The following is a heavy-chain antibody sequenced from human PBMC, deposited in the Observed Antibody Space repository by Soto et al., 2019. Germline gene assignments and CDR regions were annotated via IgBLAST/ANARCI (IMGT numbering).Heavy chain of an antibody. J-gene: IGHJ1*01. CDR2: INWNSGSI. Sequence: PGGSLRLSCAASGFTFDDYAIHWVRQVPGKGLEGVSGINWNSGSIGYADSVKGRFAISRDNAKNSLHLQMNSLRAEYTAFYYCGKDESINWYSGHFRHWGQGTLVTVSS. V-gene: IGHV3-9*01. CDR3: GKDESINWYSGHFRH. D-gene: IGHD6-13*01. CDR1: GFTFDDYA.